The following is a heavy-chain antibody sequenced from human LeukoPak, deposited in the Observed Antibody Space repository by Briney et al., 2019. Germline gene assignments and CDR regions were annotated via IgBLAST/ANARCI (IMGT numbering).Heavy chain of an antibody. V-gene: IGHV1-69*06. J-gene: IGHJ4*02. D-gene: IGHD5-18*01. CDR2: IIPIFGTA. Sequence: ASVKVSCKASGGTFSSYAISWVRQAPGQGLEWMGGIIPIFGTANYAQKFQGRVTITENKSTSTAYMELRSLRSEDTAVYYCARVRLWLRGYFDYWGQGTLVTVSS. CDR1: GGTFSSYA. CDR3: ARVRLWLRGYFDY.